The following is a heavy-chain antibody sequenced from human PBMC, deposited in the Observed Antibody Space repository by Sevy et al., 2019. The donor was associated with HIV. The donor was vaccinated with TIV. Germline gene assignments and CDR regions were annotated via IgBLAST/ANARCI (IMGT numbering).Heavy chain of an antibody. CDR3: AREGCTKPHDY. CDR1: GFTFSKYS. Sequence: GGSPRLSCEASGFTFSKYSMSWVRQAPGKGLEWFSTFSFGCGRINYADSVKGGFTISRDDSKSTLYLQMNSLRAEDTAVYYCAREGCTKPHDYWGHGTLVTVSS. D-gene: IGHD2-8*01. J-gene: IGHJ4*01. V-gene: IGHV3-23*01. CDR2: FSFGCGRI.